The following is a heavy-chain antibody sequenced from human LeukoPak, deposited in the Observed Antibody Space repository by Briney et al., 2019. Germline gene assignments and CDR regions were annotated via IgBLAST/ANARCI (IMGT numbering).Heavy chain of an antibody. Sequence: SETLSLTCAVSGGSINSNSFCWGWIRQPPGKGLEWIGGIHYSGSTYYQPSLKSPVTLSVDTSKNHFSRKLSSVTAPDTAVYYCATPLYSSADHDYWGEGTLVTVSS. D-gene: IGHD6-25*01. V-gene: IGHV4-39*02. J-gene: IGHJ4*02. CDR1: GGSINSNSFC. CDR2: IHYSGST. CDR3: ATPLYSSADHDY.